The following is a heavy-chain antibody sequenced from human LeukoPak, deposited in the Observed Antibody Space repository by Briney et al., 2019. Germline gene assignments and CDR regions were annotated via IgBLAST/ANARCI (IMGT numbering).Heavy chain of an antibody. D-gene: IGHD1-1*01. V-gene: IGHV4-38-2*02. Sequence: SETLSLTCTVSGYSISSGYYWGWIRQPPGKGLEWIGSIYHSGSTYYNPSLKSRVTISVDTSKNQFSLKLSSVTAADTAIYYCARLTNWQYTQPYYGLDFWGQGTSVTVSS. CDR2: IYHSGST. J-gene: IGHJ6*02. CDR1: GYSISSGYY. CDR3: ARLTNWQYTQPYYGLDF.